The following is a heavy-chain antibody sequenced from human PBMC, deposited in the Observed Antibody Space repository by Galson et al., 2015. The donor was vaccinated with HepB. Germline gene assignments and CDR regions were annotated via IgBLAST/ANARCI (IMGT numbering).Heavy chain of an antibody. CDR3: ARDDYCSSTSCYTGD. Sequence: SLRLSCAASGFTFSSYSMNWVRQAPGKGLEWVSYISSSSSTIYYADSVKGRFTISRDNAKNSLYLQMNSLRAEDTAVYYCARDDYCSSTSCYTGDWGQGTLVTVSS. CDR2: ISSSSSTI. J-gene: IGHJ4*02. CDR1: GFTFSSYS. D-gene: IGHD2-2*02. V-gene: IGHV3-48*04.